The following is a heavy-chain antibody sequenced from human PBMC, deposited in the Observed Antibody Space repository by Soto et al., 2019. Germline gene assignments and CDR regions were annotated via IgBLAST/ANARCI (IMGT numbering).Heavy chain of an antibody. CDR2: IYYSVST. J-gene: IGHJ5*02. CDR3: ASSNGFDP. V-gene: IGHV4-39*01. Sequence: QLQLQESGPGLVKPSETLSLTCTVSGGSISSRGYYWGWIRQPPGKGWEWIGTIYYSVSTYYKPSLKSRVTISVDTSKIEFSLKLSSVTAADTAVDYCASSNGFDPWGKGTLVTVSS. CDR1: GGSISSRGYY.